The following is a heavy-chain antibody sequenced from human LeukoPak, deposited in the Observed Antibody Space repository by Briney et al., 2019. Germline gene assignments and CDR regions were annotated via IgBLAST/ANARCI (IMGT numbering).Heavy chain of an antibody. D-gene: IGHD6-19*01. J-gene: IGHJ4*02. Sequence: SETLSLTCTVSGDSINDYYWSWIRQPPGKGLEWIGYIYYSGSTNYNPSLKSRVTILVDTSKNQFSLKLSSVTAADTAVYYCARHDDGSGWYGSFDYWGQGTLVTVSS. CDR3: ARHDDGSGWYGSFDY. CDR2: IYYSGST. V-gene: IGHV4-59*08. CDR1: GDSINDYY.